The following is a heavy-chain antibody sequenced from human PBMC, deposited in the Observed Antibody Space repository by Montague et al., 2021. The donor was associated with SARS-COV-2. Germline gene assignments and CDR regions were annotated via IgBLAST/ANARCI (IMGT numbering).Heavy chain of an antibody. CDR1: GFTVSTAV. J-gene: IGHJ4*02. CDR2: INGGGGST. CDR3: AKGRGTSCSDY. V-gene: IGHV3-23*01. D-gene: IGHD2-15*01. Sequence: SLSLSCAASGFTVSTAVVSWVRQAPGKGLEWVSTINGGGGSTYYADSLRGRFTISRDNSENTLYLQMNSLRAEDTAIYYCAKGRGTSCSDYWGQGTLVTVSS.